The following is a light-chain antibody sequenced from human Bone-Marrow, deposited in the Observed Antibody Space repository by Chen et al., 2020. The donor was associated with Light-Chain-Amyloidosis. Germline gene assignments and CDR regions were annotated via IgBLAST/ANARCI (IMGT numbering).Light chain of an antibody. CDR1: NIGSKS. CDR2: YDS. Sequence: SYVLTQPPSVSVAPGKTARITCGGNNIGSKSVHWYQHKPGQAPVLVIYYDSDRPSGIPERFSGSNSGNTATLTISRVEAGDEADYYCQVWDSSGDHRGVFGTGTKVTVL. J-gene: IGLJ1*01. V-gene: IGLV3-21*04. CDR3: QVWDSSGDHRGV.